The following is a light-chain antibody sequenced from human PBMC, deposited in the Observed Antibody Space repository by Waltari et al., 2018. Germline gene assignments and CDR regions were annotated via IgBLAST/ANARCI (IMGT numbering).Light chain of an antibody. CDR2: EAS. CDR3: QQYNSYSWT. V-gene: IGKV1-5*03. Sequence: DIQMTQSPSTLSASVGDRVTITCRASQSISSWLAWYQQKPGKAPKLLIYEASSLESGVPSMFSGSGSGTEVPLTISSLQPDDFGTYYCQQYNSYSWTFGQGTKVEIK. CDR1: QSISSW. J-gene: IGKJ1*01.